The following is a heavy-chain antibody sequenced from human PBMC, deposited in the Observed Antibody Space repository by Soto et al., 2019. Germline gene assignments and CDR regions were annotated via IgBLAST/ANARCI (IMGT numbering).Heavy chain of an antibody. V-gene: IGHV4-59*01. CDR2: IYSNGST. CDR3: ASDSGY. Sequence: SETLSLTCTVSGGSISSSYWSWIRQPPGKGLEWIGFIYSNGSTKYNPSLKSRVTISVDTSKNKFSLNLNSVTAADTAVYYCASDSGYWGQGTLVTVS. CDR1: GGSISSSY. J-gene: IGHJ4*02.